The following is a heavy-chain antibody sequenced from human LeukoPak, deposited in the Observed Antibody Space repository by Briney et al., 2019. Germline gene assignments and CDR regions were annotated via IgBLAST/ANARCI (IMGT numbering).Heavy chain of an antibody. CDR3: ARGSHYYDSSGYYFDY. CDR2: INHSGST. J-gene: IGHJ4*02. CDR1: GGSFSGYY. V-gene: IGHV4-34*01. Sequence: SETLSLTCAVYGGSFSGYYWSWIRQPPGKGLEWIGEINHSGSTTYNPSLKSRVTISVGTYKNQFSLKLSSVTAADTAVYYCARGSHYYDSSGYYFDYWGQGTLVTVSS. D-gene: IGHD3-22*01.